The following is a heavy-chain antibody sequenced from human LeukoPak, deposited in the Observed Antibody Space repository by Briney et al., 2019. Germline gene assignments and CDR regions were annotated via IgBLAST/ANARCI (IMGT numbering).Heavy chain of an antibody. D-gene: IGHD6-13*01. Sequence: ASVKVSCEASGGTFSSYAISWVRQAPGQGLEWMGGIIPIFGTANYAQKFQGRVTITADKSTSTAYMELSSLRSEDTAVYYCAITEGIATAGNFDYWGQGTLVTVSS. J-gene: IGHJ4*02. CDR2: IIPIFGTA. CDR3: AITEGIATAGNFDY. CDR1: GGTFSSYA. V-gene: IGHV1-69*06.